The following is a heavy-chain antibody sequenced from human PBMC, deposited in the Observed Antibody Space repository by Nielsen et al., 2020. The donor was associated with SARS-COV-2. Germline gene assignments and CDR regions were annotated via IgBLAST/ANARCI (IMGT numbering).Heavy chain of an antibody. CDR2: ISYDGSNQ. CDR1: GFTFSSYA. D-gene: IGHD3-10*01. J-gene: IGHJ4*02. Sequence: GGSLRLSCAASGFTFSSYAMNWVRQAPGKGLEWVAVISYDGSNQHYADAVKGRFTISRDNSKNTLYVQMNSLRVEDTAVYYCARWLGFGESLHSFDYWGQGTLVTVSS. V-gene: IGHV3-30*04. CDR3: ARWLGFGESLHSFDY.